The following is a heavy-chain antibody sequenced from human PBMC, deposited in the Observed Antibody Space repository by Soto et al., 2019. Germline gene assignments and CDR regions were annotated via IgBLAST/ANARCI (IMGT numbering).Heavy chain of an antibody. CDR2: IDPSDSYT. CDR1: GYSFTSYR. J-gene: IGHJ6*02. V-gene: IGHV5-10-1*01. D-gene: IGHD4-17*01. Sequence: GESLKISCKGSGYSFTSYRISWVRQMPGKGLEWMGRIDPSDSYTNYSPSFQGHVTISADKPISTAYLQWSSLKASDTAMYYCARRAVTTTDYYVMDVWGQGTTDTVSS. CDR3: ARRAVTTTDYYVMDV.